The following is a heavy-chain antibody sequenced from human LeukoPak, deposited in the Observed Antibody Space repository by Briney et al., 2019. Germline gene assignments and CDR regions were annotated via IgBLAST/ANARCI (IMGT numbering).Heavy chain of an antibody. Sequence: SQTLSLTCAISGDSVSRNSAAWNWIRQSPSRGLEWLGRTYYRSKWYNDYAVSVKSRITINPDTSKNQFSLQLNSVTPEDTAVYYCARGARAIAARQRVYNWFDPWGQGTLVTVSS. CDR1: GDSVSRNSAA. V-gene: IGHV6-1*01. CDR2: TYYRSKWYN. J-gene: IGHJ5*02. CDR3: ARGARAIAARQRVYNWFDP. D-gene: IGHD6-6*01.